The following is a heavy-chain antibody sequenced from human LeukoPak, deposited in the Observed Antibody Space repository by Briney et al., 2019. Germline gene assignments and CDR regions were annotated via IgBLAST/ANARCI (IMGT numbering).Heavy chain of an antibody. CDR3: ARGNILTGYCFDF. V-gene: IGHV4-34*01. CDR1: GGSINGYY. D-gene: IGHD3-9*01. CDR2: IHYTGAT. J-gene: IGHJ4*02. Sequence: SETLSLTCAVYGGSINGYYWSWIRQTPGGGLEWVGEIHYTGATSYNPSLKSRATISSDTSKNQFSLRLSSVTAADTAVYYCARGNILTGYCFDFWGQGALVTVSS.